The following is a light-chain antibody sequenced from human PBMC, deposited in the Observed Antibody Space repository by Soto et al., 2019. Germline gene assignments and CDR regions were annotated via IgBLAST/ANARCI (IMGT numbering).Light chain of an antibody. J-gene: IGKJ4*01. Sequence: EIVLTQSPATLSLSPGERATLSCRASQSVGRYLIWYQQKPGQAPRLLINDASIRATGIPARFSGSGSGTDFTLTISSLEPEDFAVYYCQQRHNWPPLTFGGGTKVEI. CDR3: QQRHNWPPLT. CDR1: QSVGRY. V-gene: IGKV3-11*01. CDR2: DAS.